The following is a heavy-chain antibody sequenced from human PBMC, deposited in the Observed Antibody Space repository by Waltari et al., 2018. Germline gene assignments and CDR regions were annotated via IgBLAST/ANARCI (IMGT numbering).Heavy chain of an antibody. Sequence: QVQLQESGPGLVKPSQTLSLTCTVSGGSISSGDYYWSWTRQPPGTGLEWIGYIYYSGSTYYNPSLKSRVTISVDTSKNQFSLKLSSVTAADTAVYYCARAAEKDIVVVPAATGFDPWGQGTLVTVSS. D-gene: IGHD2-2*01. V-gene: IGHV4-30-4*08. CDR1: GGSISSGDYY. J-gene: IGHJ5*02. CDR2: IYYSGST. CDR3: ARAAEKDIVVVPAATGFDP.